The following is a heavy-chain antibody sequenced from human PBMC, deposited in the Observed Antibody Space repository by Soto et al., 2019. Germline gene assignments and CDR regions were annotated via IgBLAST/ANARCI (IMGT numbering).Heavy chain of an antibody. J-gene: IGHJ1*01. Sequence: QVQLVESGGGVVQPGRSLRLSCAASGFTFNSFTMHWVRQAPGEGLEWVAVISHDGSHKYTADSVKGRFTISRDDPKNTLYLQMNSLRVEDTAIYYCATWEERYFQDWGQGTLVTVSS. CDR3: ATWEERYFQD. CDR2: ISHDGSHK. V-gene: IGHV3-30*04. CDR1: GFTFNSFT. D-gene: IGHD1-26*01.